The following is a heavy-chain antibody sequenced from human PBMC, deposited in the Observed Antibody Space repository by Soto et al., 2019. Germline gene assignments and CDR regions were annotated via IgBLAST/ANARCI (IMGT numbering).Heavy chain of an antibody. D-gene: IGHD1-26*01. J-gene: IGHJ6*02. Sequence: QVQLVESGGGVVQPGRSLRLSCEASGFTFDSNGMHWVRQAPGKGLEWVAVISYDGSKKYYADSVKGRFTISRDNSKNPAYPQMNSLRAEDTAVYYCARDTTPELHYFYGLAVWGQGTTVTVSS. CDR3: ARDTTPELHYFYGLAV. CDR2: ISYDGSKK. V-gene: IGHV3-30*03. CDR1: GFTFDSNG.